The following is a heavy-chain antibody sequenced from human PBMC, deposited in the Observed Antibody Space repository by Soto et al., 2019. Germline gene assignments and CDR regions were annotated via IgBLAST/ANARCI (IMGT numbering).Heavy chain of an antibody. Sequence: ASETLSLTCTVSGGSISSGGYYWRWIRQHPGKGLEWIGYIYYSGSTYYNPSLKSRVTISVDTSKNQFSLKLSSVTAADTAVYYCARLERGSSSAADAFDIWGQGTMVTVSS. CDR3: ARLERGSSSAADAFDI. CDR2: IYYSGST. CDR1: GGSISSGGYY. V-gene: IGHV4-31*03. J-gene: IGHJ3*02. D-gene: IGHD6-6*01.